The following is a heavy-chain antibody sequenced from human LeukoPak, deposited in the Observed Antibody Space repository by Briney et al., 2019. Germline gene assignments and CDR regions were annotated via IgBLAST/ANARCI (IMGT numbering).Heavy chain of an antibody. CDR2: IYYSGST. CDR3: ARRLRPGNWFDP. CDR1: GGSISSSSYH. J-gene: IGHJ5*02. Sequence: SETLSLTCTVSGGSISSSSYHWGWIRQPPGKGLEWIGSIYYSGSTYYNPSLKSRVTISVDTSKNQFSLKLSSVTAADTAVYYCARRLRPGNWFDPWGQGTLVTVSS. V-gene: IGHV4-39*01.